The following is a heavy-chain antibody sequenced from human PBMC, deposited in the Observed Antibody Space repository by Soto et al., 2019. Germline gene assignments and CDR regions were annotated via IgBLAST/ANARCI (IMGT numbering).Heavy chain of an antibody. CDR1: GGTFSSYA. CDR3: ARSLNNWNYIFDY. J-gene: IGHJ4*02. D-gene: IGHD1-7*01. CDR2: IIPIFGTA. Sequence: SVKVSCKASGGTFSSYAISWVRQAPGQGLEWMGGIIPIFGTANYAQKFQGRVTITADKSTSTAYMELSSLRSEDTAVHYCARSLNNWNYIFDYWGQGTLVTVSS. V-gene: IGHV1-69*06.